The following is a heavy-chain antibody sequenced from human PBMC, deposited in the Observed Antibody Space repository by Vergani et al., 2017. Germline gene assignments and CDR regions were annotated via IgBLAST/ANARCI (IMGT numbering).Heavy chain of an antibody. D-gene: IGHD6-13*01. Sequence: QVQLVQSGAEVKKPGASVKVSCKASGYTFTSYDINWVRQATGQGLEWMGWMNPNSGSTGYAQKFQGRVTMTRNTSISTAYMELSSLRSEDTAVYYCARCPSSSWPYYYYGMDGWGQGTTVTVSS. V-gene: IGHV1-8*01. CDR1: GYTFTSYD. CDR2: MNPNSGST. J-gene: IGHJ6*02. CDR3: ARCPSSSWPYYYYGMDG.